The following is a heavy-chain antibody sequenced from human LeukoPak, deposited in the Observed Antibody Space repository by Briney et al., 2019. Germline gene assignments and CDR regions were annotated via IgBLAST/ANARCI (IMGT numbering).Heavy chain of an antibody. CDR2: ISSSGGST. Sequence: PGGSLRLSCAASGFIFGNSAMSWVRQAPGKGLEWVSVISSSGGSTNYADSVKGRFTISRDNSKATLYLQMNSLRAEDTAVYYCAKHNRIMVADYFDYWGQGTLVTVSS. CDR3: AKHNRIMVADYFDY. V-gene: IGHV3-23*01. J-gene: IGHJ4*02. D-gene: IGHD2-15*01. CDR1: GFIFGNSA.